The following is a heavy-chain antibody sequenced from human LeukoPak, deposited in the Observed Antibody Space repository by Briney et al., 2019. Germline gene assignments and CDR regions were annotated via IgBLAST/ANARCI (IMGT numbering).Heavy chain of an antibody. Sequence: ASVKVSCKASGYTFTGYYMHWVRQAPGQGLEWMGRINPNSGGTNYAQKLQGRVTMTTDTSTSTVYMELRSLRSDDTAVYYCAREEVRGAVAGYFDNWGQGTLVTVSS. CDR1: GYTFTGYY. V-gene: IGHV1-2*06. D-gene: IGHD6-19*01. CDR3: AREEVRGAVAGYFDN. J-gene: IGHJ4*02. CDR2: INPNSGGT.